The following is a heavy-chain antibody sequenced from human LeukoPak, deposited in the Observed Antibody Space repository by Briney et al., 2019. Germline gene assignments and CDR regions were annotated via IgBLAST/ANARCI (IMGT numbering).Heavy chain of an antibody. Sequence: PSETLSLTCTVSGGSTSSDYWSWIRQSPGKGLEWVGYVYNSGDTGKDPSLKSRVTILLDTSKNQCSLKLTSVSAADTAVYYCARLKLGAYFDLWGRGTLVTVSS. D-gene: IGHD3-16*01. CDR2: VYNSGDT. CDR1: GGSTSSDY. V-gene: IGHV4-59*08. J-gene: IGHJ2*01. CDR3: ARLKLGAYFDL.